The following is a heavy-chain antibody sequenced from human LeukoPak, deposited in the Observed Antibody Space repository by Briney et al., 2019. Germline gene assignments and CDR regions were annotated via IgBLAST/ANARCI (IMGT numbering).Heavy chain of an antibody. Sequence: GGSPRLSCAASGFTFSSYAMSWVRQAPGKGLEWVSAISGSGGSTYYADSVKGRFTISRDNSKNTLYLQMNSLRAEDTAVYYCAKSDYYDSSGYYGEDDYWGQGTLVTVSS. CDR3: AKSDYYDSSGYYGEDDY. J-gene: IGHJ4*02. CDR2: ISGSGGST. D-gene: IGHD3-22*01. V-gene: IGHV3-23*01. CDR1: GFTFSSYA.